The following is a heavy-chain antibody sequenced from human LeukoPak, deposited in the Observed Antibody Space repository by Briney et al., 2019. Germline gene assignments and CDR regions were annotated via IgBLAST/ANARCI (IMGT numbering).Heavy chain of an antibody. J-gene: IGHJ4*02. CDR2: IKEDGGEG. V-gene: IGHV3-7*01. CDR1: GFTFSSYW. Sequence: GGSLRLSCAASGFTFSSYWMTWVRQAPGKGLEWVANIKEDGGEGYYVDSVKGRFTVSRDNAKNSLYLQLTSLRAEDTAVYYCARGSSSWADWGQGTLVTVSS. CDR3: ARGSSSWAD. D-gene: IGHD6-13*01.